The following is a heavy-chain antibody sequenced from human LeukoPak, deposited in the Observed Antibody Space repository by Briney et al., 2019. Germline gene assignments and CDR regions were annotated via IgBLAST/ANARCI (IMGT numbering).Heavy chain of an antibody. Sequence: ASVTVSCKASGYTFTGYYMHWVRQAPGQGLEWMGWINPNSGGTNYAQKFQGRVTMTRDTSISTAYMELSRLRSDDTAVYYCARDLLGYGDYRHDAFDIWGQGTMVTVSS. D-gene: IGHD4-17*01. CDR2: INPNSGGT. CDR3: ARDLLGYGDYRHDAFDI. CDR1: GYTFTGYY. J-gene: IGHJ3*02. V-gene: IGHV1-2*02.